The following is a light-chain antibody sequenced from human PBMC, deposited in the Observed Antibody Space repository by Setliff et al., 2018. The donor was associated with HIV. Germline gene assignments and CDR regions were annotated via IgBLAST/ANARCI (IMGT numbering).Light chain of an antibody. CDR3: NSYTSRSTFI. CDR2: AVT. V-gene: IGLV2-14*03. Sequence: QSALTQPASLSGSPGQSITISCTGTTSDIGGYHFVSWYQQHPGKAPKLLIYAVTKRPSRVSARFSASKSGNTASLTISGLQDEDEADYSCNSYTSRSTFIFGGGTKVTVL. J-gene: IGLJ2*01. CDR1: TSDIGGYHF.